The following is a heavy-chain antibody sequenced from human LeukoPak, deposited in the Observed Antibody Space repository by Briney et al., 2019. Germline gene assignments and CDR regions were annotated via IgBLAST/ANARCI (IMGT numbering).Heavy chain of an antibody. CDR1: GFTFSSYA. Sequence: GGSLRLSCAATVPGFTFSSYAMSGVRQAPGKGLEWVSAISGSGGSTYYADSVKGRFTISRDNSKNTLYLQMNSLRAEDTAVYYCAKFGGMTTMTPLDYWGQGTLVTVSS. D-gene: IGHD4-17*01. V-gene: IGHV3-23*01. J-gene: IGHJ4*02. CDR2: ISGSGGST. CDR3: AKFGGMTTMTPLDY.